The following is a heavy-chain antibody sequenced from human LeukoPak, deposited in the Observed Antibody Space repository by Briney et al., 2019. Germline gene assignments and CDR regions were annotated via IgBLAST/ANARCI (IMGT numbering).Heavy chain of an antibody. CDR3: AAEFSSHRRYEDQH. Sequence: SETLSLTCAVYGGSFSGYYWSWIRQSPGKGLERIGEINHSGSTDYNPSLKSRVTISVDTSKNQFSLKLSSVTAADTAVYYCAAEFSSHRRYEDQHWGQGTLATVSS. J-gene: IGHJ1*01. V-gene: IGHV4-34*01. D-gene: IGHD1-14*01. CDR1: GGSFSGYY. CDR2: INHSGST.